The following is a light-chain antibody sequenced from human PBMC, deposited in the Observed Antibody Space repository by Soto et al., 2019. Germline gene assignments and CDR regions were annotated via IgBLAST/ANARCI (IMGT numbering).Light chain of an antibody. Sequence: QSALTQSRSVSGSPGQSVTISCTGTSSDVGGYNYVSWYQQHPGKAPKLMIYDVSKRPSGVPDRFSGSKSGNTASLTISGLQAEDEADYYCCSYAGSYIHVVFGGGTKLTVL. J-gene: IGLJ2*01. V-gene: IGLV2-11*01. CDR1: SSDVGGYNY. CDR2: DVS. CDR3: CSYAGSYIHVV.